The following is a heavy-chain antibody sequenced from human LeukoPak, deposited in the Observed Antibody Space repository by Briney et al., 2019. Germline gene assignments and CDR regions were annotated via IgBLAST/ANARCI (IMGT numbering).Heavy chain of an antibody. D-gene: IGHD2-2*02. J-gene: IGHJ1*01. V-gene: IGHV3-7*01. Sequence: GGSLRLSCAASGFTFSNYWMSWVRQAPGKGLEWVANIEQDGSEKNYVDSVKGRFTISRDNAENALYLQMNSLRAEDTAVYYCAKDQGCSSTSCYRYFQHWGQGTLVTVSS. CDR1: GFTFSNYW. CDR3: AKDQGCSSTSCYRYFQH. CDR2: IEQDGSEK.